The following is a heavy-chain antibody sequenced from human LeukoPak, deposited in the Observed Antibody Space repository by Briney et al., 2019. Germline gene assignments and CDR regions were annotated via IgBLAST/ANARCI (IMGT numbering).Heavy chain of an antibody. Sequence: GGSLRLSCAASGFTFGDYSMNWVRQAPGKGLEWVANINPNGGEKYYVDSVKGRFTISRDNGKNSLYLQMNSLRAEDTAVYYCARYRHLGYWGQGTLVTVSS. J-gene: IGHJ4*02. CDR3: ARYRHLGY. CDR1: GFTFGDYS. V-gene: IGHV3-7*01. CDR2: INPNGGEK.